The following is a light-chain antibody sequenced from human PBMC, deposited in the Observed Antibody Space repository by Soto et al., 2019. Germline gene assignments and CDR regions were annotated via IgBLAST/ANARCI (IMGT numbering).Light chain of an antibody. CDR1: MRDVGAYNL. CDR3: ASYTRTTTLV. V-gene: IGLV2-14*03. J-gene: IGLJ2*01. CDR2: DVN. Sequence: QSALTQPASVSGSPGQSITISCAGTMRDVGAYNLVSWYQQHPGRAPQLVIYDVNNRPSGISYRFSGSKSGNTASLTISGLQAEDEADYYCASYTRTTTLVFGGGTKVTVL.